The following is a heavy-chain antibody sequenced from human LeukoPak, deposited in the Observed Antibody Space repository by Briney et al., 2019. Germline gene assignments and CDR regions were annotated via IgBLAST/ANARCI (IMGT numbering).Heavy chain of an antibody. CDR1: GFTFSSYG. D-gene: IGHD2-2*01. Sequence: GGSLRLSCAASGFTFSSYGMHWVRQAPGKGLEWVSSISSSSSYIYYADSVKGRFTISRDNAKNSLYLQMNSLRAEDTAVYYCARDPPIVVVPAAPEFYYYGMDVWGQGTTVTVSS. V-gene: IGHV3-21*01. CDR2: ISSSSSYI. J-gene: IGHJ6*02. CDR3: ARDPPIVVVPAAPEFYYYGMDV.